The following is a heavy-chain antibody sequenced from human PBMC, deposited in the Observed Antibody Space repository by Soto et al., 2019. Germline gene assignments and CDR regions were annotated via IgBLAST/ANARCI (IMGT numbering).Heavy chain of an antibody. V-gene: IGHV3-74*01. D-gene: IGHD3-22*01. J-gene: IGHJ3*01. CDR1: GFTFSYYW. CDR2: IHSDGSST. CDR3: ARDQLYYNDISGRPLNAFDV. Sequence: GGSLRLSCAASGFTFSYYWMHWVRQAPGQGLVWVSRIHSDGSSTTYADSVKGRFTISRDNAKNTLYLQMNSLRAEDTAVYYCARDQLYYNDISGRPLNAFDVWGQGTMVTVSS.